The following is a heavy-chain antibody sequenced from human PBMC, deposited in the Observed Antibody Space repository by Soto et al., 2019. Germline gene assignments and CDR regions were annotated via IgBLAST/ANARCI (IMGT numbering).Heavy chain of an antibody. CDR3: ARETVTIRGVYFDY. D-gene: IGHD3-10*01. CDR2: IDPRNGKT. J-gene: IGHJ4*02. Sequence: QVQLVQSGAEVKKPGASVKVSCKASGYIFTTYYIHWVRQAPGQGLEWMGIIDPRNGKTNYLQRFQGRLTMTRDTSINTVYMDLSSLRSDDTAVYYCARETVTIRGVYFDYWGQGTLVTVSS. V-gene: IGHV1-46*01. CDR1: GYIFTTYY.